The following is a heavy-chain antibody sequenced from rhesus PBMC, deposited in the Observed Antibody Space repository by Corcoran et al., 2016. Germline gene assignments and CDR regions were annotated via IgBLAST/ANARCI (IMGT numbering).Heavy chain of an antibody. V-gene: IGHV3S25*01. Sequence: EVQLVESGGGLAKPGGSLRLCCAASGFTFSSYWRNWVRQAPGKELEWVSVINSGAGSTYYAESVKGRFTSSRGNSKNTLSQQLNSLRAEDTAVYCCAKTGYGSWSIGEGGLDSWGQGVVVTVSS. CDR2: INSGAGST. CDR1: GFTFSSYW. D-gene: IGHD6-13*01. J-gene: IGHJ6*01. CDR3: AKTGYGSWSIGEGGLDS.